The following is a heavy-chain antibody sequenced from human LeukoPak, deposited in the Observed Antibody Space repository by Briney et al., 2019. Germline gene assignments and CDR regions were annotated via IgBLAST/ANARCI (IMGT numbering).Heavy chain of an antibody. J-gene: IGHJ2*01. D-gene: IGHD6-19*01. Sequence: ASVKVSCKASGYTFTSYDINWVRQATGQGLEWMGWMNPNSGNTGYAQKFQGRVTMTRNTSISTAYMELSSLRSEDTAVYYCARGVRRYSSGWGGYWYFDLWGRGTLVTVSS. CDR3: ARGVRRYSSGWGGYWYFDL. CDR1: GYTFTSYD. CDR2: MNPNSGNT. V-gene: IGHV1-8*01.